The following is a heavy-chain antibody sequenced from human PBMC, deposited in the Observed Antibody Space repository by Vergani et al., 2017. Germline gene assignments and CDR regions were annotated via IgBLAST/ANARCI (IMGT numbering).Heavy chain of an antibody. V-gene: IGHV2-5*01. CDR2: IYWTDDK. CDR3: ADVGGSNNWGGGMDV. Sequence: QITLMESGPALVKPTQTLTLTCTFSGFSLNSSGMGVVWIGQPPGTALEWLALIYWTDDKRYSPSLKTMLTITKDTSKNQVVLTMTSVDPVDTAKYYCADVGGSNNWGGGMDVWGQGTTVTVSS. J-gene: IGHJ6*02. D-gene: IGHD1-1*01. CDR1: GFSLNSSGMG.